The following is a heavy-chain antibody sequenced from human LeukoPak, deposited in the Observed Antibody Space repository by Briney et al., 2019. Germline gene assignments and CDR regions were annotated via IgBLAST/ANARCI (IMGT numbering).Heavy chain of an antibody. CDR3: AKAVGYSSGWPRFDY. J-gene: IGHJ4*02. V-gene: IGHV3-23*01. CDR1: GFTFSSYA. CDR2: ISGSDSST. Sequence: GGSLRLSCAASGFTFSSYAMSWVRQAPGKGLEWVSAISGSDSSTYFADSVKGRVTISRDNSKNTLYLQMNSLRAEDTAVYYCAKAVGYSSGWPRFDYWGQGTLVTASS. D-gene: IGHD6-19*01.